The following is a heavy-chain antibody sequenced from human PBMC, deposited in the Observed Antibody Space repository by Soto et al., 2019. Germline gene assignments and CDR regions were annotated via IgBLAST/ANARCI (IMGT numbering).Heavy chain of an antibody. D-gene: IGHD3-22*01. CDR1: GFTFTSSA. J-gene: IGHJ6*02. CDR2: IVVGSGNT. Sequence: SVKVSCKSSGFTFTSSAVQWVRQARGQRLEWIGWIVVGSGNTNYAQKFQERVTITRDMSTSTAYMELSSLRSEDTAVYYCADPNMIVHHYYYYGMDVWGQGNTVTVPS. CDR3: ADPNMIVHHYYYYGMDV. V-gene: IGHV1-58*01.